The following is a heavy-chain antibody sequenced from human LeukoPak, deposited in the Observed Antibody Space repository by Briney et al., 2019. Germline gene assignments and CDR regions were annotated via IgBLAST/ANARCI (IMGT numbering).Heavy chain of an antibody. V-gene: IGHV4-39*07. CDR2: IYYSGST. J-gene: IGHJ4*02. CDR3: AREPRITIFGVERDY. CDR1: GGSISSGDYY. D-gene: IGHD3-3*01. Sequence: PSETLSLTCTVSGGSISSGDYYWSWIRQPPGKGLEWIGSIYYSGSTNYNPSLKSRVTISVDTSKNQFSLKLSSVTAADTAVYYCAREPRITIFGVERDYWGQGTLVTVSS.